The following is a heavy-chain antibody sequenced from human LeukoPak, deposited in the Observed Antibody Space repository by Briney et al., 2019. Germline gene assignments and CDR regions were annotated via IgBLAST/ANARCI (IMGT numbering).Heavy chain of an antibody. D-gene: IGHD4-11*01. J-gene: IGHJ6*03. CDR3: ARVRSDYSRWAIYYYYYMDV. CDR2: IKQDGSEK. CDR1: GFTFSSYW. Sequence: GGSLRLSCAASGFTFSSYWMSWVRQAPGKGLEWVANIKQDGSEKYYVDSVKGRFTISRDNAKNSLYLQMNSLRAEDTSVYYCARVRSDYSRWAIYYYYYMDVWGKGTTVTVSS. V-gene: IGHV3-7*01.